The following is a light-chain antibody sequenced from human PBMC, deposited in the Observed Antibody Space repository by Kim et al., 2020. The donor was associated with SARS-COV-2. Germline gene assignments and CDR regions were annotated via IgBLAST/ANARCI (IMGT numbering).Light chain of an antibody. J-gene: IGKJ1*01. CDR2: STS. CDR3: QQYNTFPWT. V-gene: IGKV1D-8*01. CDR1: QGISHH. Sequence: ASTGDRVTINCRMRQGISHHLAWYQQKPGKAPKLLIYSTSTLESGVPSRFSGSGSGTDFTLTISRLQSDDFATYYCQQYNTFPWTFGQGTKVDIK.